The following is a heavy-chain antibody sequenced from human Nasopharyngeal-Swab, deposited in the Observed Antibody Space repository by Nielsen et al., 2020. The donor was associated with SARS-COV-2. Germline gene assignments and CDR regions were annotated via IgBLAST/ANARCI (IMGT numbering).Heavy chain of an antibody. CDR2: ISSSGSTI. J-gene: IGHJ6*02. CDR3: ARDGGHDYYYGMDV. Sequence: GESLKISCAASGFTFSDYYMSWLRQAPGKGLEWVSYISSSGSTIYYADSVKGRFTISRDNAKNSLYLQMNSLRAEDTAVYYCARDGGHDYYYGMDVWGQGTTVTVSS. CDR1: GFTFSDYY. V-gene: IGHV3-11*01.